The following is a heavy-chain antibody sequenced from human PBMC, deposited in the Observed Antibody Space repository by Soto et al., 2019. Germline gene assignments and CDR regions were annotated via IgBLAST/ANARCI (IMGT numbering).Heavy chain of an antibody. CDR1: GFTFSSYG. D-gene: IGHD5-12*01. J-gene: IGHJ4*02. CDR3: AREGKDIVATIRPYCFDY. CDR2: IWYDGSNK. V-gene: IGHV3-33*01. Sequence: QVQLVESGGGVVQPGRSLRLSCAASGFTFSSYGMHWVRQAPGKGLEWVAVIWYDGSNKYYADSVKGRFTISRDNSKNTLYRQLTSLRAEDTAVYYCAREGKDIVATIRPYCFDYWGQGTLVTVPS.